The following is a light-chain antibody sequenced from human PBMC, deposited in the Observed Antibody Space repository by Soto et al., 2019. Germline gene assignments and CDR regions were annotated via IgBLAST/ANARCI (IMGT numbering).Light chain of an antibody. V-gene: IGLV2-8*01. CDR2: DVN. CDR1: SSDVGVYNY. CDR3: ISYAGSSIWV. Sequence: QSLLTQPPSASGSPGQSVTISCTGTSSDVGVYNYVSWYQQHPGKAPKLMIYDVNKRPSGVPDRFSGSKSGNTASLTVSGLQAEDEADYYCISYAGSSIWVFGGGTQLTVL. J-gene: IGLJ3*02.